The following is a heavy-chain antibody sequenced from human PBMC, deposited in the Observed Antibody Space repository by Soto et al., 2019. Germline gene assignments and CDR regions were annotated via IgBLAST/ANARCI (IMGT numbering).Heavy chain of an antibody. CDR3: AGPSVLAAKRSWGWYYYAMDV. D-gene: IGHD3-3*02. Sequence: EVQLVESGGDLRQPGGSLRLSCAVSGFSVSSRYMSWVRQAPGKGFEWVSAHYRDGATYYADSVTGRFTISRDNFKNILYLQMNSLRAEDTAVYYCAGPSVLAAKRSWGWYYYAMDVWGQGTTVTVSS. CDR2: HYRDGAT. J-gene: IGHJ6*02. V-gene: IGHV3-53*01. CDR1: GFSVSSRY.